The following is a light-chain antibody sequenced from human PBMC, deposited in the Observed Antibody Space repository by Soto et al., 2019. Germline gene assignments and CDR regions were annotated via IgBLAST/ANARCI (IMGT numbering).Light chain of an antibody. CDR2: LGS. CDR3: MQALQTPRT. Sequence: DIVMTQSPLSLPVTPGEPASISCRSSQSLLQNKKYNYLDWYLQKPGQSPQLLIYLGSHRASGVPDRFSGSGSGTDFTLKISRVEAEDVGVYYCMQALQTPRTFGQGTKLEIK. V-gene: IGKV2-28*01. CDR1: QSLLQNKKYNY. J-gene: IGKJ2*01.